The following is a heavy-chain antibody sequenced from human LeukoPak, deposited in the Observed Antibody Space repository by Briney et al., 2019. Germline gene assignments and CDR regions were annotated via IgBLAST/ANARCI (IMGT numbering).Heavy chain of an antibody. Sequence: SETLSLTCTVSGYSISSGYYWGWIRQPPGKGLGWIGSIYHSGGTYYNPSLKSRVTISVDTSKNQFSLKLSSVTAADTAVYYCARVRLPPYYYYFYYMDVWGTGTTVTVSS. CDR1: GYSISSGYY. V-gene: IGHV4-38-2*02. J-gene: IGHJ6*03. CDR2: IYHSGGT. D-gene: IGHD5-18*01. CDR3: ARVRLPPYYYYFYYMDV.